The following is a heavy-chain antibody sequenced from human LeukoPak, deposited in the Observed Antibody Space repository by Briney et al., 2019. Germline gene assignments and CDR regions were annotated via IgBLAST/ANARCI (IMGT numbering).Heavy chain of an antibody. CDR2: IRSKANSYAT. D-gene: IGHD6-6*01. CDR1: GFTFSSYS. V-gene: IGHV3-73*01. Sequence: GGSLRLSCAASGFTFSSYSMNWVRQASGKGLEWVGRIRSKANSYATAYAASVKGRFTISRDDSKNTAYLQMNSLKTEDTAVYYCTRLPSAARDVWGKGTTVTVSS. CDR3: TRLPSAARDV. J-gene: IGHJ6*04.